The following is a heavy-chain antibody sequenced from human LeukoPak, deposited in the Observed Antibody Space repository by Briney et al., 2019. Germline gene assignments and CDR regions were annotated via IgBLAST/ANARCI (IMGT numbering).Heavy chain of an antibody. CDR3: AREGDSSSVGWFDP. CDR1: GGSISRSNW. Sequence: SETLSLTCAVSGGSISRSNWWSWVRQPPGKGLEWIGEIYHSGRTYYNPSLKSRVTISVDTSKNQFSLKLSSVAAADTAVYYCAREGDSSSVGWFDPWGQGTLVTVSS. CDR2: IYHSGRT. J-gene: IGHJ5*02. V-gene: IGHV4-4*02. D-gene: IGHD6-13*01.